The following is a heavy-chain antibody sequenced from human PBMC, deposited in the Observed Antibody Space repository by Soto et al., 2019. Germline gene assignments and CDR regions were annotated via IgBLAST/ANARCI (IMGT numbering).Heavy chain of an antibody. V-gene: IGHV4-61*01. CDR2: IRYSGRT. J-gene: IGHJ6*01. CDR3: ASDLTFAHYRSGSYDDYGMDV. D-gene: IGHD3-10*01. CDR1: GGSVRSGTYY. Sequence: QVQLQESGPGLVKPSETLSLTGTVSGGSVRSGTYYCSWIRQPPGKGLAWIGHIRYSGRTNYNPSHQSRVTMSVDTSKNQFSRKLSSVTAADAAVYYCASDLTFAHYRSGSYDDYGMDVWGQGTTVTVSS.